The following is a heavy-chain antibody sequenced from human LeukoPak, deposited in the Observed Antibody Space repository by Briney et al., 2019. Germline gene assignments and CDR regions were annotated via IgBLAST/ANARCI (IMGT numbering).Heavy chain of an antibody. J-gene: IGHJ4*02. V-gene: IGHV3-7*01. CDR3: ARPYDTRGYFPDY. D-gene: IGHD3-22*01. CDR1: GFTFSSYW. Sequence: GGSLRLSCAASGFTFSSYWMNWVRQAPGKGLEWVANIRQDGSEKYYVDSVKGRFTISRDNAKNSLYLQMNSLGAEDTAVYYCARPYDTRGYFPDYWGQGTLVTVSS. CDR2: IRQDGSEK.